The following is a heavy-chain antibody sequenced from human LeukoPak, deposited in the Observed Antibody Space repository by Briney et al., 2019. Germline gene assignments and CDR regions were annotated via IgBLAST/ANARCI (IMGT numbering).Heavy chain of an antibody. J-gene: IGHJ5*02. CDR3: AMITMVRGVGFWFDP. D-gene: IGHD3-10*01. V-gene: IGHV4-59*06. Sequence: PSETLSLTCTVSGASISSYYWSWIRQHPGKGLEWIGYIYYSGSTYYNPSLKSRVTISVDTSKNQFSLKLSSVTAADTAVYYCAMITMVRGVGFWFDPWGQGTLVTVSS. CDR2: IYYSGST. CDR1: GASISSYY.